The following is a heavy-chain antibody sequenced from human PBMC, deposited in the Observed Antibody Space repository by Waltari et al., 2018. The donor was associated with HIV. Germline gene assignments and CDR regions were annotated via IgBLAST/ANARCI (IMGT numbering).Heavy chain of an antibody. CDR2: IYYSGST. CDR3: ARAGAYCGGDCYSSWFDP. D-gene: IGHD2-21*02. Sequence: QLQLQESGPGLVKPSATPSLTCTVPGGFIRSCRYYRGWIRQPPGKGLEWIGSIYYSGSTYYNPSLKSRVTISVDTSKNQFSLKLSSVTAADTAVYYCARAGAYCGGDCYSSWFDPWGQGTLVTVSS. CDR1: GGFIRSCRYY. J-gene: IGHJ5*02. V-gene: IGHV4-39*01.